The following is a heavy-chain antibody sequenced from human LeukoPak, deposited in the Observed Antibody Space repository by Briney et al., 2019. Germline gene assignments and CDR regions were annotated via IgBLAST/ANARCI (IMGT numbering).Heavy chain of an antibody. CDR2: IWYDGSNK. CDR1: GFTFSSYG. J-gene: IGHJ3*01. D-gene: IGHD2-21*01. V-gene: IGHV3-33*01. CDR3: ARDRGVKHIVVALTV. Sequence: PGGSLRLSCAASGFTFSSYGMHWVRQAPGKGLEWVAVIWYDGSNKYYADSVKGRFTISRDNSKNTLYLQMNSLRAEDTAVYYCARDRGVKHIVVALTVWGQGTMVTVSS.